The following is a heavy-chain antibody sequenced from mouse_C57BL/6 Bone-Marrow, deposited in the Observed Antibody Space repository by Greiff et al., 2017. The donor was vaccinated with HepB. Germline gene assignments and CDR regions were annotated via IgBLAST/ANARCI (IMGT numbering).Heavy chain of an antibody. D-gene: IGHD3-3*01. CDR3: ARNWGIGDVWFAY. CDR2: IWTGGGT. Sequence: VKLMESGPGLVAPSQSLSITCTVSGFSLTSYAISWVSQPPGKGLEWLGVIWTGGGTNYNSALKSRLSISKDNSKSQVFLKMNSLQTDDTARYYCARNWGIGDVWFAYWGQGTLVTVSA. J-gene: IGHJ3*01. CDR1: GFSLTSYA. V-gene: IGHV2-9-1*01.